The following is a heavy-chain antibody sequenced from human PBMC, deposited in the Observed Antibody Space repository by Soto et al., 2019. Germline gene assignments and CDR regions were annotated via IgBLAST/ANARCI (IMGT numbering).Heavy chain of an antibody. Sequence: SVKVSCKASGGTFSSYAISWLRQAPGQGLEWMGGIIPIFGTANYAQKFQGRVTITADESTSTAYMELSSLRSEDTAVYYCARVPDYDFWSGYYYYFDYWGQGTLVTVSS. CDR2: IIPIFGTA. D-gene: IGHD3-3*01. CDR3: ARVPDYDFWSGYYYYFDY. CDR1: GGTFSSYA. V-gene: IGHV1-69*13. J-gene: IGHJ4*02.